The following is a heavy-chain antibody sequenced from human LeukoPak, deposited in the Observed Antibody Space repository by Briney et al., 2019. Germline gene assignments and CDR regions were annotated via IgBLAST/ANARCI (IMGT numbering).Heavy chain of an antibody. CDR2: ISYDGSNK. CDR3: ASGIRELLDGEYYYYYGMDV. D-gene: IGHD3-3*01. Sequence: GGSLRLSCAASGFTFSNYAMHWVRQAPGKGLEWVAVISYDGSNKYYADSVKGRFTISRDNSKNTLYLQMNSLRAEDTAVYYCASGIRELLDGEYYYYYGMDVWGQGTTVTVSS. J-gene: IGHJ6*02. V-gene: IGHV3-30*04. CDR1: GFTFSNYA.